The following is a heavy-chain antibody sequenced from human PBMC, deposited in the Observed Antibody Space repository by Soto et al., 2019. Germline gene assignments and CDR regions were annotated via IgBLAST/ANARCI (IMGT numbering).Heavy chain of an antibody. Sequence: QVQLVESGGGVVQPGRSLRLSCAASGFTFNTYGMHWVRQAPGKGLEWLAVMSYDTSDEYYADSVQGRFTIFRDNSKNTLYLQMTSLRPEDSAVYHCAKDHASYQRPFYYYGLDIWGPGTTVIVSS. CDR2: MSYDTSDE. V-gene: IGHV3-30*18. J-gene: IGHJ6*02. D-gene: IGHD2-2*01. CDR1: GFTFNTYG. CDR3: AKDHASYQRPFYYYGLDI.